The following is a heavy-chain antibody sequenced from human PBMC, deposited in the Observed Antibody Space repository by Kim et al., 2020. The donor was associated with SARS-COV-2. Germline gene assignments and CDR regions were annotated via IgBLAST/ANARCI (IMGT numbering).Heavy chain of an antibody. CDR2: ISSSSSYI. V-gene: IGHV3-21*01. D-gene: IGHD2-2*01. Sequence: GGSLRLSCAASGFTFSSYSMNWVRQAPGKGLEWVSSISSSSSYIYYADSVKGRFTISRDNAKNSLYLQMNSLRAEDTAVYYCAIVCSTSCYEVVGAFDIWGQGTMVTVSS. J-gene: IGHJ3*02. CDR1: GFTFSSYS. CDR3: AIVCSTSCYEVVGAFDI.